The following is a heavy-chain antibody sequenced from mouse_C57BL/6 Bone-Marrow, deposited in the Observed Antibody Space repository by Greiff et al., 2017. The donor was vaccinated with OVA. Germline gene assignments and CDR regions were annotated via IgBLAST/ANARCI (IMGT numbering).Heavy chain of an antibody. V-gene: IGHV1-42*01. CDR1: GYSFTGYY. CDR2: INPSTGGT. J-gene: IGHJ2*01. D-gene: IGHD2-3*01. Sequence: VQLQQSGPELVKPGASVKISCKASGYSFTGYYMNWVKQSPEKSLEWIGEINPSTGGTTYNQKFKAKATLTVDKSSSTAFMQLKCLTSEDSAGDYCARWLLPYFDYWGQGTTLTVSS. CDR3: ARWLLPYFDY.